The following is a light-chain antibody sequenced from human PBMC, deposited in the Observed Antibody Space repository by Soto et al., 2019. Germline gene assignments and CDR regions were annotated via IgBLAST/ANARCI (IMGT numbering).Light chain of an antibody. CDR2: GAS. J-gene: IGKJ5*01. Sequence: EIVLTQSPATLSLSPGERATLSCMASQSVSNYLAWCQQRPGQAPRLLIYGASTRAAGIPDRFSGSGSGTDFTLTITRLEPEDSAVYFCQQYTGPPTTFGQGTRLEIK. CDR3: QQYTGPPTT. CDR1: QSVSNY. V-gene: IGKV3-20*01.